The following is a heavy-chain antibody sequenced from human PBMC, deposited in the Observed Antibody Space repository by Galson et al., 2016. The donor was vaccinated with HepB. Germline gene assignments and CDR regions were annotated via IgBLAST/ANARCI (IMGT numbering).Heavy chain of an antibody. CDR2: IYKSGTT. Sequence: SETLSLTCVVSGGSMSSRTWWSWLRQSPGKGLEWIGEIYKSGTTTYNPSLRDRVSISIDMSKNLFSLTLPSVTAADTAVYYCAPLVYCSGDDCYSADHCSQGTLVTVSS. CDR3: APLVYCSGDDCYSADH. CDR1: GGSMSSRTW. D-gene: IGHD2-15*01. J-gene: IGHJ4*02. V-gene: IGHV4-4*02.